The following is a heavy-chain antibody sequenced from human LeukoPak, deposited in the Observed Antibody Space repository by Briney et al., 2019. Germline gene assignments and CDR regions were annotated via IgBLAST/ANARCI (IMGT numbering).Heavy chain of an antibody. Sequence: SETLSLTCTVSGGSISGYYWSWLRQPPGKGLEWIGYIYSSGSTYSNPSLKSRVTISVDTSKNQFSLKLTSVNAADTAVYYCARAALVGAILFDWGQGTLVPVSS. V-gene: IGHV4-59*01. J-gene: IGHJ4*02. CDR2: IYSSGST. D-gene: IGHD1-26*01. CDR3: ARAALVGAILFD. CDR1: GGSISGYY.